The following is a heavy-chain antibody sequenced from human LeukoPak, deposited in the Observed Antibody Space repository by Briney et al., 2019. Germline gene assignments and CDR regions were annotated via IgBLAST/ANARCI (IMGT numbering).Heavy chain of an antibody. V-gene: IGHV1-18*01. J-gene: IGHJ4*02. CDR3: ARDLDGDYVLNY. CDR1: GFTFTGNY. Sequence: RASVKVSCKSSGFTFTGNYIHWVRQAPGQGLEWMGWISAYNGNTNYAQKLQGRVTMTTDTSTSTAYMELRSLRSDDTAVYYCARDLDGDYVLNYWGQGTLVTVSS. D-gene: IGHD4-17*01. CDR2: ISAYNGNT.